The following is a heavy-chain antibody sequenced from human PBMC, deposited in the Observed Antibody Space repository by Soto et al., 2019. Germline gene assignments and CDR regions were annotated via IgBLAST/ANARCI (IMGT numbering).Heavy chain of an antibody. CDR1: GYTFTSYY. D-gene: IGHD3-22*01. CDR2: INPSGGST. CDR3: ARALRHPDSSGYYYFDY. J-gene: IGHJ4*02. V-gene: IGHV1-46*01. Sequence: QVQLVQSGAEVKKPGASVKVSCKASGYTFTSYYMHWVRQAPGQGLEWMGIINPSGGSTSYAQKFQGRVTMTRDTSTSTVYMELSSLRSEDTAVYYCARALRHPDSSGYYYFDYWGQGTLVTVSS.